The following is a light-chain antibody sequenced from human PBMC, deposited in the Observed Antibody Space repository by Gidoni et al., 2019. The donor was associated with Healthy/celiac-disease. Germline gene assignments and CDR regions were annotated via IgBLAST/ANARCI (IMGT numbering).Light chain of an antibody. V-gene: IGKV1-39*01. Sequence: QMTESPSSLSASVGDRVTITCRTSQNISSYLNWYQQKPGKAPKLLIYAASSLQSGVPSRFSSSGSGTDFTLTISSLQPEDFATYYCQQSYSTPPETFGQGTKVEIK. CDR3: QQSYSTPPET. J-gene: IGKJ1*01. CDR1: QNISSY. CDR2: AAS.